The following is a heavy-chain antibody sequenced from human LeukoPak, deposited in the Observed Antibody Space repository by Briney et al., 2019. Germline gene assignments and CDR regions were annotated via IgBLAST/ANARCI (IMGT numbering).Heavy chain of an antibody. V-gene: IGHV1-46*01. CDR3: AREPMDTYYFDY. D-gene: IGHD5-18*01. J-gene: IGHJ4*02. CDR1: GYTFSSYY. CDR2: LNPGRGNT. Sequence: ASVKVSCKASGYTFSSYYMHWVRQAPGQGLEWMGILNPGRGNTGYAQKFQGRDTMTRDTSTSTVYMELSSLRSEDTAVYYCAREPMDTYYFDYWGQGTLVTVSS.